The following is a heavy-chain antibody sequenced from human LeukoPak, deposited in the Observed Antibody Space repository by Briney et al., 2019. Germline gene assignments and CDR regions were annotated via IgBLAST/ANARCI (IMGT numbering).Heavy chain of an antibody. CDR1: GYTLTELS. CDR2: FNPEDGET. V-gene: IGHV1-24*01. Sequence: GASVKVSCTVSGYTLTELSMHWVRQAPGKGLEWMGGFNPEDGETIYAQKFQGRVTMTEDTSTDTAYMELSSLRSEDTAVYYCATFNSGYDMYFDYWGQGTLVTVSS. D-gene: IGHD5-12*01. CDR3: ATFNSGYDMYFDY. J-gene: IGHJ4*02.